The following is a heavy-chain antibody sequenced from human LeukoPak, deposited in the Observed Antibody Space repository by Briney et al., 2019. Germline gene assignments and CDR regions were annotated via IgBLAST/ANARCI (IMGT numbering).Heavy chain of an antibody. CDR2: INHSGST. D-gene: IGHD6-13*01. CDR3: ARSTAAGSIDY. Sequence: SETLSLTCTVSGGSISSISYYWGWIRQPPGKGLEWIGEINHSGSTNYNPSLKSRVTISVDTSKNQFSLKLSSVTAADTAVYYCARSTAAGSIDYWGQGTLVTVSS. V-gene: IGHV4-39*07. J-gene: IGHJ4*02. CDR1: GGSISSISYY.